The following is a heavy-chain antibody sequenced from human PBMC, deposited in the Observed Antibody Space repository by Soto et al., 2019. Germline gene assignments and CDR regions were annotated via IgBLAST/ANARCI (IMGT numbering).Heavy chain of an antibody. Sequence: PGGSLRLSCAASGFTFSSYGMHWVRQAPGKGLEWVAVISYDGSNKYYADSVKGRFTISRDNSKNTLYLQMNSLRAEDTAVYYCAKDTRYCSSTSCSGYYYYYGMDVWGQGT. CDR1: GFTFSSYG. J-gene: IGHJ6*02. CDR2: ISYDGSNK. CDR3: AKDTRYCSSTSCSGYYYYYGMDV. V-gene: IGHV3-30*18. D-gene: IGHD2-2*01.